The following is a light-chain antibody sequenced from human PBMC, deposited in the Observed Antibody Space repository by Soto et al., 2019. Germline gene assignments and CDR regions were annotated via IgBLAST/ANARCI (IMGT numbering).Light chain of an antibody. CDR2: AAS. J-gene: IGKJ1*01. Sequence: DIQMTQSPSSVSAPVGDRVTITCRASQGVGSWLAWYQQKPGKAPKLLIVAASSLQSGVPSRFSVSGSGTDFSLTISSLQPEDVESYYCQQANSCPWTFGHGTKV. CDR1: QGVGSW. V-gene: IGKV1-12*01. CDR3: QQANSCPWT.